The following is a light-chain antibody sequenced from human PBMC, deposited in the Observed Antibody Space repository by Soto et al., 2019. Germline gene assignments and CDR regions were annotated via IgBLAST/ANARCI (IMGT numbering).Light chain of an antibody. J-gene: IGLJ1*01. V-gene: IGLV1-40*01. Sequence: QSVLTQPPSVSGAPGQRVTISCTGSSSNIGASYDVQWYQQLPGTAPKLLIYDNTNRPSGVPGRFSGSKSGTSASLAITGLQAEDEADYYCQSYDTSLSGYVFGTGTKVTVL. CDR2: DNT. CDR1: SSNIGASYD. CDR3: QSYDTSLSGYV.